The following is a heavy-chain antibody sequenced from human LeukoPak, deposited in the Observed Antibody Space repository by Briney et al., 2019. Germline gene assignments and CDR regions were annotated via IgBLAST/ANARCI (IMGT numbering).Heavy chain of an antibody. J-gene: IGHJ4*02. CDR2: ISGSGDKT. Sequence: GGSLRLSCAASGFTFSSNGMSWVRKAPGKGLEWVSSISGSGDKTYYADSVKGRITISRDNSKSTMYLQMNSLRAEDTAVYHCAKTNGYYDLWGQGTLVIVSS. CDR3: AKTNGYYDL. D-gene: IGHD3-22*01. CDR1: GFTFSSNG. V-gene: IGHV3-23*01.